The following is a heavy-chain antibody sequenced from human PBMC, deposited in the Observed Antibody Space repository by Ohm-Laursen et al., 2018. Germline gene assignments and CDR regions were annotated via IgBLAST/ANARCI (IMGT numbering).Heavy chain of an antibody. CDR3: AKGLGSGWSDAFDI. Sequence: SLRLSCAASGFTFDDYAMHWVRQAPGKGLEWVSGISWNSGSIGYADSVKGRFTISRDNSKNTLYLQMNSLRAEDTAVYYCAKGLGSGWSDAFDIWGQGTMVTVSS. D-gene: IGHD6-19*01. CDR2: ISWNSGSI. J-gene: IGHJ3*02. V-gene: IGHV3-9*01. CDR1: GFTFDDYA.